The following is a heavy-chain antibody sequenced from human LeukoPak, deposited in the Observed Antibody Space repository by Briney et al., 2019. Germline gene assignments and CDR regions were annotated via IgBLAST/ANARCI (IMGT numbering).Heavy chain of an antibody. Sequence: GGSLRLSCVLSGLTFSDAWMSWVRQAPGKGLEWVGRIRNDRITDYAAPVQGRFSISRDNPKNTFYLRMNSLRTEDTGMYFCTWMATIFTVDYWGQGTLVTVSS. CDR3: TWMATIFTVDY. J-gene: IGHJ4*02. D-gene: IGHD5-12*01. CDR2: IRNDRIT. CDR1: GLTFSDAW. V-gene: IGHV3-15*01.